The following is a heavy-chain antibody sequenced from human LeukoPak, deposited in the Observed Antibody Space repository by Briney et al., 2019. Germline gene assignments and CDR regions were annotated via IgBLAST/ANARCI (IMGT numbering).Heavy chain of an antibody. CDR2: IKEDGSET. CDR1: GFAFSRSW. J-gene: IGHJ4*02. V-gene: IGHV3-7*01. Sequence: PGGSLRLSCATSGFAFSRSWMDWVRQAPGKGLEWVANIKEDGSETHYVDSAKGRFTISRDNAKNSLFLQLDNLRVEDTAVYYCSRSLNSCGQGTLVTVSP. CDR3: SRSLNS.